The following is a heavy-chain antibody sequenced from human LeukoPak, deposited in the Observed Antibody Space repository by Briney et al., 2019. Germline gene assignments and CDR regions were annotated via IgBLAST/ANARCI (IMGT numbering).Heavy chain of an antibody. CDR3: ATDRPLRGVY. Sequence: GRSLRLSCAASGLTFSSYAMSWVRQAPGKGLEWVSAISGSSGHTYYADSVKGRFTISRDNSKNTLYLQMNSLRAEDTAVYYCATDRPLRGVYWGQGTLVTVSS. CDR2: ISGSSGHT. D-gene: IGHD3-10*01. J-gene: IGHJ4*02. CDR1: GLTFSSYA. V-gene: IGHV3-23*01.